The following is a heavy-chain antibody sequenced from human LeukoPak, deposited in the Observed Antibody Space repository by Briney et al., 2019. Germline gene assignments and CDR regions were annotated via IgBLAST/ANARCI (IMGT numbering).Heavy chain of an antibody. CDR3: ARSYSSNPCFDY. CDR1: GYTFTGYY. J-gene: IGHJ4*02. Sequence: GASVKVSCNASGYTFTGYYMHWVRQAPGQGLEWMGWINPNSGGTNYAQKFQGRITMTRDTSISTAYMELSRLRSDDTAVYYCARSYSSNPCFDYWGQGTLVTVSS. V-gene: IGHV1-2*02. D-gene: IGHD6-13*01. CDR2: INPNSGGT.